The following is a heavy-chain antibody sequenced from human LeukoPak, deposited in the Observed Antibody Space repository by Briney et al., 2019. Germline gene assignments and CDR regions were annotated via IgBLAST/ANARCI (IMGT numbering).Heavy chain of an antibody. CDR3: ARINSAWYSSSYLDY. J-gene: IGHJ4*02. CDR1: GYTFTCYY. D-gene: IGHD6-13*01. Sequence: ASVKVSCKASGYTFTCYYMHWVRQAPGQGLEWMGWINPNSGGTNYAQKFQGRVTMTRDTSISTAYMEVSRLRSDDTAVYYCARINSAWYSSSYLDYWGQGTLVTVSS. CDR2: INPNSGGT. V-gene: IGHV1-2*02.